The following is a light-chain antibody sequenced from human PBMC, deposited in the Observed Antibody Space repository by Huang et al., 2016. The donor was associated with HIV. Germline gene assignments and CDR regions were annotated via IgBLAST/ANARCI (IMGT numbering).Light chain of an antibody. V-gene: IGKV4-1*01. J-gene: IGKJ1*01. CDR1: QSVLYSSNSKNY. CDR2: WAS. CDR3: QQYYSIPQT. Sequence: DIVMTQSPDSLAVSLGERATIKCRSSQSVLYSSNSKNYLAWFQQKPGQAPRLLIYWASSRESGVPDRFRGSGSGTDFTLTISSLEAEDAAVYYCQQYYSIPQTFGQGTKVEIK.